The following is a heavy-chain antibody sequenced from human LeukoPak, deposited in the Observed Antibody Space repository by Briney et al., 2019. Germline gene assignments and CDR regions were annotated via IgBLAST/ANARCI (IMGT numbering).Heavy chain of an antibody. CDR3: ARVAAAGTFGAFDV. Sequence: GESLKISCKGSGYRFSNYYIAWVRQMPGKGLEWMGIIYPGDSETRYRPSFQGQGTISADKSISTAYLQWSSLKASDTAMYYCARVAAAGTFGAFDVWGQGTMITVSS. V-gene: IGHV5-51*01. J-gene: IGHJ3*01. CDR2: IYPGDSET. D-gene: IGHD6-13*01. CDR1: GYRFSNYY.